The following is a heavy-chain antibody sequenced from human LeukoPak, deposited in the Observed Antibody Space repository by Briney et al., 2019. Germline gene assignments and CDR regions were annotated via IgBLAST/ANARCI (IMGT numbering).Heavy chain of an antibody. J-gene: IGHJ4*02. CDR1: GFTFSSYS. Sequence: PGGSLRLSCAASGFTFSSYSMNWVRQAPGKGLEWVSSISSSSSYIYYADSVKGRFTNSRDNAKNSLYLQMNSLRAEDTAVYYCARDCGGSCYCLTSGKNDYWGQGTLVTVSS. V-gene: IGHV3-21*01. D-gene: IGHD2-15*01. CDR2: ISSSSSYI. CDR3: ARDCGGSCYCLTSGKNDY.